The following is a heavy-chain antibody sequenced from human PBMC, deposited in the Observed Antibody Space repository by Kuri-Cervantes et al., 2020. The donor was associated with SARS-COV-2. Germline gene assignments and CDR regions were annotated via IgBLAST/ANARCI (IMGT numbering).Heavy chain of an antibody. CDR1: GGSFSGYY. J-gene: IGHJ6*03. CDR2: INHSGST. V-gene: IGHV4-34*01. CDR3: ARSNNHWGAGAFDALTYYFYYMDV. D-gene: IGHD7-27*01. Sequence: SQTLSLTCAVYGGSFSGYYWSWIRQPPGKGLEWIGEINHSGSTNYNPSLKSRVTISVDTSKNQFSLKLSSVTAADTAVYYCARSNNHWGAGAFDALTYYFYYMDVWGEGTTVTVSS.